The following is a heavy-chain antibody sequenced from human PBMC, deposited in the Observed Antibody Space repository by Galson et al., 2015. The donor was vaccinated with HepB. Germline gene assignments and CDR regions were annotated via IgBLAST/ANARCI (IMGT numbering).Heavy chain of an antibody. CDR1: GFTVSSNY. CDR3: ARVGVWAVPGASEGFDH. D-gene: IGHD2-2*01. J-gene: IGHJ4*02. Sequence: SLRLSCAASGFTVSSNYMSWVRQAPGRGLEWVSVIYSGGSTYYADSVKGRFTISRDNAKNSLYLQMNSLRVEETAVYYCARVGVWAVPGASEGFDHWGQGVLVIVSS. V-gene: IGHV3-53*01. CDR2: IYSGGST.